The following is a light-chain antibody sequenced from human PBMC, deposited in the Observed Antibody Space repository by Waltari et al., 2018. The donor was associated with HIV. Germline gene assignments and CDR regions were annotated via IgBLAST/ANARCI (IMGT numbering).Light chain of an antibody. Sequence: NFLLTQPHSVSESPGRTVTISCTRSSGSIVSAYVQWYQQRPGRATTAVMYANDLRPSGVPDRFFGSVDTSSNSAYLTISGLTTEDEADYYCQTSDGNSQVFGGGTKLTVL. CDR1: SGSIVSAY. V-gene: IGLV6-57*03. CDR2: AND. J-gene: IGLJ3*02. CDR3: QTSDGNSQV.